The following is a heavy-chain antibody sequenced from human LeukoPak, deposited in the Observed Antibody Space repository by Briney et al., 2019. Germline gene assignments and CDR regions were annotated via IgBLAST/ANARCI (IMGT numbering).Heavy chain of an antibody. V-gene: IGHV3-30*02. D-gene: IGHD4-17*01. Sequence: GGSLRLSCAASGFTFSSYGMHWVRQAPGKGLEWVAFIRYDGSNKYYADSVKGRFTISRDNSKNTLYLQMNSLRADDTAVYYCARGDYGDYVLFYDYWGQGTLVTVSS. J-gene: IGHJ4*02. CDR3: ARGDYGDYVLFYDY. CDR1: GFTFSSYG. CDR2: IRYDGSNK.